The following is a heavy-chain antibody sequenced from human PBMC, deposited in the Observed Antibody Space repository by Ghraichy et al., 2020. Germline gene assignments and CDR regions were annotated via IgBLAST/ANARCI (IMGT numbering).Heavy chain of an antibody. CDR3: AGWFMGGAFDI. D-gene: IGHD1-26*01. Sequence: SETLSLTCTVSGGSISSSSYYWGWNRQPPGKGLEWIGSIYYSGSTYYNPTLKSRVTISVDTSKNQFSLKLSSVTAADTAVYYCAGWFMGGAFDIWGQGTMVTVSS. CDR1: GGSISSSSYY. CDR2: IYYSGST. J-gene: IGHJ3*02. V-gene: IGHV4-39*01.